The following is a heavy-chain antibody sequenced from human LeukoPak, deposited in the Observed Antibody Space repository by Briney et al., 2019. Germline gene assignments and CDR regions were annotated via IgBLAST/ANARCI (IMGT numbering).Heavy chain of an antibody. CDR3: ARDGQRWELLWAPVTNWFDP. CDR1: GFTFSSYA. Sequence: GGSLRLSCAASGFTFSSYAMRWVRQAPGKGLEWVAVISYDGSNKYYADSVKGRFTISRDNSKNTLYLQMNSLRAEDTAVYYCARDGQRWELLWAPVTNWFDPWGQGTLVTVSS. CDR2: ISYDGSNK. D-gene: IGHD1-26*01. V-gene: IGHV3-30*04. J-gene: IGHJ5*02.